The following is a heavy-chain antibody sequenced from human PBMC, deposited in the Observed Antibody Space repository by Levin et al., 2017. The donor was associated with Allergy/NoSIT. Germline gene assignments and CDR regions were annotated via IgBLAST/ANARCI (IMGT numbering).Heavy chain of an antibody. J-gene: IGHJ3*02. D-gene: IGHD3/OR15-3a*01. CDR2: MDHSGST. Sequence: PSETLSLTCAAYSGSFSGYYWSWIRQPPGKGLEWIGEMDHSGSTNYNPSLKSRVTISGDMSKNQFSLRLTSVTAADTAVYYCARGLLYDFKRGWELRGGAFDIWGQGTMVTVSS. V-gene: IGHV4-34*01. CDR3: ARGLLYDFKRGWELRGGAFDI. CDR1: SGSFSGYY.